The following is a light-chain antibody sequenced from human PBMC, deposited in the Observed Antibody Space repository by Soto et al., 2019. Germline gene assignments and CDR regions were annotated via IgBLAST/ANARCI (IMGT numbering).Light chain of an antibody. V-gene: IGKV1-5*01. Sequence: DIQMTQSPSTLSASVGDRVTITCLASQSISSWLAWYQQKPGKAPKLLIYDASSLESGVPSRFSGSGSGTEFTLTISSLQPDDFATYYCQQYKTYSTFGQGTKVDIK. CDR1: QSISSW. CDR3: QQYKTYST. CDR2: DAS. J-gene: IGKJ1*01.